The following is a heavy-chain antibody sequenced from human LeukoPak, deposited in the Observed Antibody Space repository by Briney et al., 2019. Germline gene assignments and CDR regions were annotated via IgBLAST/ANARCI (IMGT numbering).Heavy chain of an antibody. D-gene: IGHD4-17*01. CDR1: GGSFSGYY. CDR2: IYTSGST. CDR3: ARDRHDYGDYEMTGLDY. Sequence: SETLSLTCAVYGGSFSGYYWSWIRQPAGKGLEWIGRIYTSGSTNYNPSLKSRVTMSVDTSKNQFSLKLSSVTAADTAVYYCARDRHDYGDYEMTGLDYWGQGTLVTVSS. V-gene: IGHV4-4*07. J-gene: IGHJ4*02.